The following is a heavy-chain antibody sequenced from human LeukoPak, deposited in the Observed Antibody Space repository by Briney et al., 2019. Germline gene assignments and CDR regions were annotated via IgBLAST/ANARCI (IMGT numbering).Heavy chain of an antibody. Sequence: GASVKVSCKVSGYTLTELSMHWVRQAPGKGLEWMGGFDPDDGETVYAQKSQGRAIMTEDTSTDTAYIQLSSLTSQDTAVYYCASWELFVYWGQGTLVTVSS. CDR1: GYTLTELS. D-gene: IGHD1-26*01. CDR3: ASWELFVY. V-gene: IGHV1-24*01. J-gene: IGHJ4*02. CDR2: FDPDDGET.